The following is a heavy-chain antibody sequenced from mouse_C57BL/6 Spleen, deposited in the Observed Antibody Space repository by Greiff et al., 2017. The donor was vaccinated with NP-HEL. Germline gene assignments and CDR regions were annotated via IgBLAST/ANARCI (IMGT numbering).Heavy chain of an antibody. CDR2: ISDGGSYT. CDR1: GFTFSSYA. CDR3: ARWGYYGSSPYYYAMDY. Sequence: EVKLVESGGGLVKPGGSLKLSCAASGFTFSSYAMSWVRQTPEKRLEWVATISDGGSYTYYPDNVKGRFTISRDNAKNNLYLQMSHLKSEDTAMYYCARWGYYGSSPYYYAMDYWGQGTSVTVSS. J-gene: IGHJ4*01. D-gene: IGHD1-1*01. V-gene: IGHV5-4*03.